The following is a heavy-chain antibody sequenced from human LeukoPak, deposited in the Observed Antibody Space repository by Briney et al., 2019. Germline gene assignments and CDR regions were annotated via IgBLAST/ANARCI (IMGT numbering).Heavy chain of an antibody. CDR3: ARDLGYSDGWFDP. Sequence: PSETLSLTCSVSGGSMSNYYGSWIRQPPGKGLEWIGYIYYSGSTNYNPSLKSRVTISVDTSKNQFSLKLSSVTAADTAVYYCARDLGYSDGWFDPWGQGTLVTVSS. CDR2: IYYSGST. J-gene: IGHJ5*02. D-gene: IGHD5-12*01. V-gene: IGHV4-59*01. CDR1: GGSMSNYY.